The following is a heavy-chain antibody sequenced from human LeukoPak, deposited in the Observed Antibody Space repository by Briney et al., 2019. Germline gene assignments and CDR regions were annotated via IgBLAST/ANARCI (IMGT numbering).Heavy chain of an antibody. V-gene: IGHV1-46*03. CDR2: INPSGGST. CDR3: ARFATNFWSGYSFDY. Sequence: ASVKVSCKASGYTFTSYYMHCARHAPRKALEGMGIINPSGGSTSYAQKFQGRVTMTRDTSTSTVYMELSSLRSEDTAVYYCARFATNFWSGYSFDYWGQGTLVTVSS. D-gene: IGHD3-3*01. CDR1: GYTFTSYY. J-gene: IGHJ4*02.